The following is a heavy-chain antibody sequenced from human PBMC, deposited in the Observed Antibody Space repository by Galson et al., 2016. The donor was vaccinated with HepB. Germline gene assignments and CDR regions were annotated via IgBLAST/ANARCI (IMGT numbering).Heavy chain of an antibody. J-gene: IGHJ4*02. V-gene: IGHV3-30*03. D-gene: IGHD6-13*01. CDR3: AREMHVAAAAAFDC. CDR1: GFTFSFYG. CDR2: ISYDGSSK. Sequence: SLRLSCAASGFTFSFYGMHWVRQAPGKGLEWVAVISYDGSSKYYADSVKGRFTISRDNPKNTLYLQMNSLKVEDTAVYYCAREMHVAAAAAFDCGGRGTLVTVSS.